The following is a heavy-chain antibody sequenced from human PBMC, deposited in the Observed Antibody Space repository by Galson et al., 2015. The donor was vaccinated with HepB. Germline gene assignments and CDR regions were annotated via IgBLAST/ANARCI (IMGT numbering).Heavy chain of an antibody. Sequence: ETLSLTCTVSGGSISSSSYYWGWIRQPPGKGLEWIGTIYYSGSTYYNPSLKSRVTISVDTPKNQFSLKLTSVTAADTAMYYCARDSTMNTYYDCWSGYYLFDYWGQGTLVTVSS. CDR1: GGSISSSSYY. CDR3: ARDSTMNTYYDCWSGYYLFDY. D-gene: IGHD3-3*01. J-gene: IGHJ4*02. CDR2: IYYSGST. V-gene: IGHV4-39*07.